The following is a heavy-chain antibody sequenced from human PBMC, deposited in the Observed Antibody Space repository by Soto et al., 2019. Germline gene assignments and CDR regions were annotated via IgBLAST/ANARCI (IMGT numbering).Heavy chain of an antibody. J-gene: IGHJ6*02. CDR2: ITNDGNNE. Sequence: PRGSLRLSCAASGFVFSYYGMHWVRRSPGKGLEWVALITNDGNNEYYRESVKGRFSISRGRSTNTVDLLMNSLRPEDTGVYYCAKEGPGGGRHFYYAMDVWGQGTTVTVSS. V-gene: IGHV3-30*02. CDR3: AKEGPGGGRHFYYAMDV. D-gene: IGHD1-26*01. CDR1: GFVFSYYG.